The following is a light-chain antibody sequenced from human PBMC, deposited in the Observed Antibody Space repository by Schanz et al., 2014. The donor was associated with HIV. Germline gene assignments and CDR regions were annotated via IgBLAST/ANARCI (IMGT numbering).Light chain of an antibody. CDR2: NDN. V-gene: IGLV1-44*01. J-gene: IGLJ2*01. Sequence: QSVLTQPPSVSGAPGQRVAISCSGSRSNIGAGYDVHWYYQFPGTAPRLLIHNDNQRPSGVPDRFSGSKSGTSASLAISGLQSEDEADYYCAAWDVNLNGPVFGGGTKLTVL. CDR1: RSNIGAGYD. CDR3: AAWDVNLNGPV.